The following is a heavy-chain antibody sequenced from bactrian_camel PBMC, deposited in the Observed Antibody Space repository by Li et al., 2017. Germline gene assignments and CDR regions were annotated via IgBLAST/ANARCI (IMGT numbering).Heavy chain of an antibody. CDR3: TYDGWVERDGRCDS. D-gene: IGHD3*01. CDR2: IDSDGST. J-gene: IGHJ4*01. V-gene: IGHV3S53*01. Sequence: HVQLVESGGGSVQAGGSLRLSCTISGATYTPNYIGWFRQVSGQEREGVAAIDSDGSTRYSDSVKGRFSISLDNAKNTLSLQMNDLKPEDTAVYYCTYDGWVERDGRCDSGEQGTQVTVS. CDR1: GATYTPNY.